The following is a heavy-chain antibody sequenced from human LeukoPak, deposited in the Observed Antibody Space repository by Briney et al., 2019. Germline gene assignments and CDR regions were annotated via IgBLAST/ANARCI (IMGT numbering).Heavy chain of an antibody. Sequence: ASVKVSCKASGYTFTSYDINWVRQATGQGLEWMGWMNPNSGNTGYAQKFQGRVTMTRDTSTSTAYMELRSLRSDDTAVYYCARDLGAEQWLAPFDYWGQGTLVTVSS. CDR2: MNPNSGNT. D-gene: IGHD6-19*01. V-gene: IGHV1-8*02. CDR1: GYTFTSYD. J-gene: IGHJ4*02. CDR3: ARDLGAEQWLAPFDY.